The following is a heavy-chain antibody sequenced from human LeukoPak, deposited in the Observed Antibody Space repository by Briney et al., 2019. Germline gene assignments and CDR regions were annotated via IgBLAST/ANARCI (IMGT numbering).Heavy chain of an antibody. CDR2: INHSGST. Sequence: SETLSLTCAVYGWSFSGYYWSWIRQPPGKGLEWIGEINHSGSTNYNPSLKSRVTISVDTSKNQFSLKLSSVTAADTAVYYCARGQKYRNGYTVTELGSGYFDYWGQGTLVTVSS. D-gene: IGHD5-18*01. CDR1: GWSFSGYY. V-gene: IGHV4-34*01. CDR3: ARGQKYRNGYTVTELGSGYFDY. J-gene: IGHJ4*02.